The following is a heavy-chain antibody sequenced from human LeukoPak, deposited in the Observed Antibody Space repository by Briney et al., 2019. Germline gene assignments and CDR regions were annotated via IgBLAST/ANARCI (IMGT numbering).Heavy chain of an antibody. V-gene: IGHV4-4*02. Sequence: SETLSLTCGVSGGSVSSTNWWTWIRQPPGKGLEWIGEVHLDGRTNFNPSLKGRLTMSVDLSESHVSLKLTSVTAAGTAVYYCAREGGFYRPLDYSGQGTLVLVSS. CDR3: AREGGFYRPLDY. CDR2: VHLDGRT. D-gene: IGHD6-25*01. CDR1: GGSVSSTNW. J-gene: IGHJ4*02.